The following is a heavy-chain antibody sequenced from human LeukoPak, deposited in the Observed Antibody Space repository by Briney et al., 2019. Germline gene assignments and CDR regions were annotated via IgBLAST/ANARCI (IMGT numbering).Heavy chain of an antibody. D-gene: IGHD3-22*01. CDR1: SGSISSYY. CDR2: IYYSGST. J-gene: IGHJ4*02. CDR3: ARGRNYYDSSGYYLLRLYFDY. V-gene: IGHV4-59*12. Sequence: SETLSLTCTVSSGSISSYYWSWIRQPPGKGLEWIGYIYYSGSTNYNPSLKSRVTISVDTSKNQFSLKLSSVTAADTAVYYCARGRNYYDSSGYYLLRLYFDYWGQGTLVTVSS.